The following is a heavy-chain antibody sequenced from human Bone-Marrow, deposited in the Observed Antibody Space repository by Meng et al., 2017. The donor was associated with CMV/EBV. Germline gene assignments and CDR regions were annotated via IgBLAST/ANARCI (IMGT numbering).Heavy chain of an antibody. CDR2: MNPNSGNT. V-gene: IGHV1-8*03. Sequence: ASVKVSCKASGYTFTSYDINWVRQATGQGLEWMGWMNPNSGNTGYAQKFQGRVTITRNTSISTAYMELSSLRSEDTAVYYCARGPGYDILTGYYRYYYYGMDVWGQGTTVTVYS. J-gene: IGHJ6*02. CDR3: ARGPGYDILTGYYRYYYYGMDV. D-gene: IGHD3-9*01. CDR1: GYTFTSYD.